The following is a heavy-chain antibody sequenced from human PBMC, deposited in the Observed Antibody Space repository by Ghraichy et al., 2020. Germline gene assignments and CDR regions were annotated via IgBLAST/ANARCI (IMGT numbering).Heavy chain of an antibody. J-gene: IGHJ4*02. V-gene: IGHV3-11*06. Sequence: GESLNISCAASGFKFSDYYMSWIRQAPGKGLEWVALVSSRSTYTNYADSVKGRFTISRDNAKNSVYLQMNSLRVEDTAVYYCARVGGGGYSYGYYFDYWGQGTLVTVSS. CDR3: ARVGGGGYSYGYYFDY. CDR2: VSSRSTYT. D-gene: IGHD5-18*01. CDR1: GFKFSDYY.